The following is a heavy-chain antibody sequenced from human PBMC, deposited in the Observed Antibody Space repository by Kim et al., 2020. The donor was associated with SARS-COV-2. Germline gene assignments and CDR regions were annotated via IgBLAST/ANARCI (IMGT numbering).Heavy chain of an antibody. J-gene: IGHJ6*02. CDR2: ITPIFGTA. CDR1: GGTFSSYA. Sequence: SVKVSCKASGGTFSSYAISWVRQAPGQGLEWMGGITPIFGTANYAQKFQGRVTITADESTSTAYMELSSLRSEDTAVYYCASQPRSYDFWSGYYKNYYYYGMDVWGQGTTVTVSS. D-gene: IGHD3-3*01. CDR3: ASQPRSYDFWSGYYKNYYYYGMDV. V-gene: IGHV1-69*13.